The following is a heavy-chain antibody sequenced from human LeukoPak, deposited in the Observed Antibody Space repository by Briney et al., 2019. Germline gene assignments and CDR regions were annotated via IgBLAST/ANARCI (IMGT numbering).Heavy chain of an antibody. V-gene: IGHV1-2*02. Sequence: ASVKVSCKASGYTFSDYYFHWVRQAPGQGLEWMGWINPNTGGTNYAQKFLGRVTMTRDTSISTVYMELSRLRSDDTAVYYCARESVPAVAARRGLNYWGQGTLVAVSS. CDR3: ARESVPAVAARRGLNY. CDR2: INPNTGGT. D-gene: IGHD6-6*01. CDR1: GYTFSDYY. J-gene: IGHJ4*02.